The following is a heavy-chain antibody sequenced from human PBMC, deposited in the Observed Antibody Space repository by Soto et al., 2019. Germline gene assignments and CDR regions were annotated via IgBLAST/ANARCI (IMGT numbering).Heavy chain of an antibody. CDR3: ASDTGNYGDFFDY. Sequence: QVQLQESGPGLVRPSQTLSLTCTVSGGSISRGGYYWCWIRQHPGKGLEWIGYIFYSGSTYYNPSLKCRVTISVDTSKNQFSMKLSSVTAADTAVYYCASDTGNYGDFFDYWGQGTLVTGSS. V-gene: IGHV4-31*03. J-gene: IGHJ4*02. D-gene: IGHD4-17*01. CDR1: GGSISRGGYY. CDR2: IFYSGST.